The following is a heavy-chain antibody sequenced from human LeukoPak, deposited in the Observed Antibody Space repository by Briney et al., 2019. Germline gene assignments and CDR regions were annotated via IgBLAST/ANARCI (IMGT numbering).Heavy chain of an antibody. J-gene: IGHJ6*02. V-gene: IGHV1-69*13. D-gene: IGHD3-3*01. CDR1: GGTFSSYA. CDR2: IIPIFGTA. Sequence: SVTVSCKASGGTFSSYAISWVRQAPGQGLGWMGGIIPIFGTANYAQKFQGRVTITADESTSTAYMELSSLRSEDTAVYYCARARNYDFWSGLYYYYGMDVWGQGTTVTVSS. CDR3: ARARNYDFWSGLYYYYGMDV.